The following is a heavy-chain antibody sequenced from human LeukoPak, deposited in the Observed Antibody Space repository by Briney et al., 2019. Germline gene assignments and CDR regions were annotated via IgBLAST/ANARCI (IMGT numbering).Heavy chain of an antibody. Sequence: SETLSLICAVSGYSISSGYLWGWIRQPPGKGLEWIGTIYHSGSTYYNSSLKSRVTISVDTSSNQFSLNLTSVTAADTAVYYCARVGGGTFAYWGQGILVTVSS. CDR1: GYSISSGYL. J-gene: IGHJ4*02. D-gene: IGHD3-16*01. CDR2: IYHSGST. CDR3: ARVGGGTFAY. V-gene: IGHV4-38-2*01.